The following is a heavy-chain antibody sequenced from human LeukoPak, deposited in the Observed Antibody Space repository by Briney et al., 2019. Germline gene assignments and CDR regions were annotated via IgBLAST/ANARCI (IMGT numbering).Heavy chain of an antibody. Sequence: GGSLRLSCAASGFTFSSYSMNWVRQAPGKGLEWVSSISSSSSYIYYADSVKGRFTISRDNAKNSLYLQMNSLRAEDTAVYYCARDLRGGSGSTGRGYWGQGTLVTVSS. CDR2: ISSSSSYI. CDR3: ARDLRGGSGSTGRGY. J-gene: IGHJ4*02. CDR1: GFTFSSYS. V-gene: IGHV3-21*01. D-gene: IGHD3-10*01.